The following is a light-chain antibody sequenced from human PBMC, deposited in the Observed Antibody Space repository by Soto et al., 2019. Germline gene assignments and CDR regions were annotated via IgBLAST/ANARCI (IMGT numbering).Light chain of an antibody. CDR3: SSYAGSNVLVV. Sequence: QSALTQPGSVSGSPGQSITISCSGTSSDIGSYNLVSWYQQHPGKAPKVIIFEGSRLPSGVSSRSSGSKSGNTASLTISGLRPEDEADYYCSSYAGSNVLVVFGGGTKLTVL. CDR1: SSDIGSYNL. V-gene: IGLV2-23*01. J-gene: IGLJ2*01. CDR2: EGS.